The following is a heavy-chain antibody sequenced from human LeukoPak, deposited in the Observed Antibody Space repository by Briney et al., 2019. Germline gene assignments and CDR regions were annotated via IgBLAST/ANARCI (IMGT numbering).Heavy chain of an antibody. J-gene: IGHJ5*02. D-gene: IGHD3-10*01. CDR2: INSDGSSI. CDR1: GFTFSSHW. CDR3: AKAGFGELTPVWFDP. Sequence: PGGSLRLSCAASGFTFSSHWMHWVRQAPGKGLVWVSRINSDGSSISYADSVKGRFTISRDNAKNSLYLQMNSLRAEDTALYYCAKAGFGELTPVWFDPWGQGTLVTVSS. V-gene: IGHV3-74*01.